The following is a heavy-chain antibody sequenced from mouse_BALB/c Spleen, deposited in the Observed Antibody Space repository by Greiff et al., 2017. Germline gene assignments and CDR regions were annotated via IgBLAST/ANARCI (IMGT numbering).Heavy chain of an antibody. CDR1: GFTFSSYG. CDR2: INSNGGST. D-gene: IGHD2-3*01. J-gene: IGHJ2*01. Sequence: DVKLVESGGGLVQPGGSLKLSCAASGFTFSSYGMSWVRQTPDKRLELVATINSNGGSTYYPDSVKGRFTISRDNAKNTLYLQMSSLKSEDTAMYYCARVYDGYYPFDYWGQGTTLTVSS. V-gene: IGHV5-6-3*01. CDR3: ARVYDGYYPFDY.